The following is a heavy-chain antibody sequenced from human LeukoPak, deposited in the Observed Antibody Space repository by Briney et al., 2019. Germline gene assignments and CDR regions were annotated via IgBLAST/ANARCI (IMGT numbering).Heavy chain of an antibody. CDR2: IRSKAYGGTT. V-gene: IGHV3-49*04. Sequence: GGSLRLSCAASGFTFSSYGMHWVRQAPGKGLEWVGFIRSKAYGGTTEYAAPVKGRFTISRDDSKSIAYLQMNSLKTEDTAVYYCTRDVRGETYYYDSSGYFNWFDPWGQGTLVTVSS. D-gene: IGHD3-22*01. CDR1: GFTFSSYG. CDR3: TRDVRGETYYYDSSGYFNWFDP. J-gene: IGHJ5*02.